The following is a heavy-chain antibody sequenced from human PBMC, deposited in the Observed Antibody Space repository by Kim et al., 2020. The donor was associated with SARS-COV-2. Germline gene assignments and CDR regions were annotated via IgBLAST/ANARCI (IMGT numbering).Heavy chain of an antibody. D-gene: IGHD3-16*02. CDR3: ARLSSFMITFGGVIVPSSYYFDY. V-gene: IGHV4-39*01. Sequence: SETLSLTCTVSGGSISSSSYYWGWIRQPPGKGLEWIGSIYYSGSTYYNPSLKSRVTIYVDTSKNQFSLKLSSVTAADTAVYYCARLSSFMITFGGVIVPSSYYFDYWGQGTLVTVSS. CDR2: IYYSGST. CDR1: GGSISSSSYY. J-gene: IGHJ4*02.